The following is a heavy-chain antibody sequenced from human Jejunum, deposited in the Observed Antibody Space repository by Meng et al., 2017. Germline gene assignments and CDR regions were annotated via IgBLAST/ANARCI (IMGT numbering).Heavy chain of an antibody. J-gene: IGHJ4*02. V-gene: IGHV4-4*02. CDR1: GDSISSTNW. D-gene: IGHD5-12*01. Sequence: QGHRQESGPGLVKPSGTLSLTCEVSGDSISSTNWWDWLRQPPGKGLEWIGEIYHSGRTNFNPSLESRVTISVDESKNQFSLTLNSVTAADTAVYYCARGVGDIRVGFDYWGQGILVTVSS. CDR3: ARGVGDIRVGFDY. CDR2: IYHSGRT.